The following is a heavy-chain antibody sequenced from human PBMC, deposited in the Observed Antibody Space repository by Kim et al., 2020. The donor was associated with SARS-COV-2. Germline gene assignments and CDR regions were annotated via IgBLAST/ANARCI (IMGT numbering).Heavy chain of an antibody. CDR2: ISGSGGST. CDR3: AKERTEYSSSFLGGDY. Sequence: GGSLRLSCAASGFTFSSYAMSWVRQAPGKGLEWVSAISGSGGSTYYADSVKGRFTISRDNSKNTLYLQMNSLRAEDTAVYYCAKERTEYSSSFLGGDYWGQGTLVTVSS. CDR1: GFTFSSYA. J-gene: IGHJ4*02. V-gene: IGHV3-23*01. D-gene: IGHD6-6*01.